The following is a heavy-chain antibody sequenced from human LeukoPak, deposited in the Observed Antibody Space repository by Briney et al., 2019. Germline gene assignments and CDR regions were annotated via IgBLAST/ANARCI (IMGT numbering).Heavy chain of an antibody. D-gene: IGHD6-19*01. V-gene: IGHV4-59*02. J-gene: IGHJ4*02. CDR1: GGSVRTYY. Sequence: PSETLSLTCTVSGGSVRTYYWTWIRQTPGKGLEWIGYIYYSGSTNYNPSLKSRVAMSVDTSKNQFSLKLSSVTAADTAVYYCARDPGIAVDYWGQGTLVTVSS. CDR3: ARDPGIAVDY. CDR2: IYYSGST.